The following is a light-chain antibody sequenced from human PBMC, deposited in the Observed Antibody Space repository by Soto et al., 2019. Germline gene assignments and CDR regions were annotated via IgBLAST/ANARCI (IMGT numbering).Light chain of an antibody. J-gene: IGKJ1*01. CDR2: GAS. Sequence: EIVLTQSPGTLSLSPGERATLSCRASQSVSSSYLAWYQQKPGQAPRLLIYGASSRATGIPDRFSGSGSGTDFTLTISRLEPEDFAVYYCQQYGSSRTFGQGTSGYQT. CDR1: QSVSSSY. CDR3: QQYGSSRT. V-gene: IGKV3-20*01.